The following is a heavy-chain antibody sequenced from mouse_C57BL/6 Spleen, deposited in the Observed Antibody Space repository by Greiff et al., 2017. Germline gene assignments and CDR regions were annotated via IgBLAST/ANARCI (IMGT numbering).Heavy chain of an antibody. CDR3: ARNYGSSYGDY. J-gene: IGHJ4*01. Sequence: QVQLKQPGAELVKPGASVKLSCKASGYTFTSYWMQWVKQRPGQGLEWIGEIDPSDSYTNYNQKFKGKATLTVDTSSSTAYMQLSSLTSEDSAVYYCARNYGSSYGDYWGQGTSVTVSS. V-gene: IGHV1-50*01. CDR2: IDPSDSYT. D-gene: IGHD1-1*01. CDR1: GYTFTSYW.